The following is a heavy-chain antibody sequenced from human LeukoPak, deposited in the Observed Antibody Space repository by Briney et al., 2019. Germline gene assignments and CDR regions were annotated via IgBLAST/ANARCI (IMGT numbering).Heavy chain of an antibody. J-gene: IGHJ5*02. V-gene: IGHV3-48*01. Sequence: GGSLRLSCAASGFTFPSYSMNWVRQAPGKGLEWISLTSSDGTTRYYADSVKGRFTISRDNGKNSLYLQMHNLRAEDTGVYFCAGRGDWFDPWGQGTLITVSS. CDR2: TSSDGTTR. D-gene: IGHD3-16*01. CDR3: AGRGDWFDP. CDR1: GFTFPSYS.